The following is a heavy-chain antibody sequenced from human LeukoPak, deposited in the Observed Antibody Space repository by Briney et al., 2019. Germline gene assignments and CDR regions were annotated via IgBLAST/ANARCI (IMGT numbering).Heavy chain of an antibody. CDR2: ISSSGSTI. Sequence: GGSLRLSCAASGFTFSSYEMNWVRQAPGKGLEWVSYISSSGSTIYYADSVTGRFTISRDNSKNTLDLQMNSLRAEDTAVYYCAGSPPAPYCGGDCHSPEYFQHWGQGTLVTVSS. V-gene: IGHV3-48*03. CDR1: GFTFSSYE. CDR3: AGSPPAPYCGGDCHSPEYFQH. J-gene: IGHJ1*01. D-gene: IGHD2-21*02.